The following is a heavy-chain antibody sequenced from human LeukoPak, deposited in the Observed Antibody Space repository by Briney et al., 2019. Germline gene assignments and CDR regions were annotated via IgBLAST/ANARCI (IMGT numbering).Heavy chain of an antibody. D-gene: IGHD6-19*01. CDR3: ARYSSGWGHFDY. CDR2: IYYSGNT. Sequence: SETLSLTCTVSGGSISSSSYHWGWIRQPPGKGLEWIGSIYYSGNTYYNPSLKGRVTISVDTSKNQFSLKLSSVTAADTAVYYCARYSSGWGHFDYWGQGTLVTVSS. J-gene: IGHJ4*02. CDR1: GGSISSSSYH. V-gene: IGHV4-39*01.